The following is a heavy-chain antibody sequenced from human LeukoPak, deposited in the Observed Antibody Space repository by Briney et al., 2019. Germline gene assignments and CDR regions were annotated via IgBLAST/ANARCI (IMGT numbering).Heavy chain of an antibody. Sequence: PSETLSLTCTVSGGSISSYYWSWIRQPAGKGLEWIGRIYTSGSTNYNPSLKSRVTMSVDTSKNQFSLKLSSVTAADTAVYYCARDQGYNWSDRDAFDIWGQGTMVTVSS. CDR1: GGSISSYY. J-gene: IGHJ3*02. V-gene: IGHV4-4*07. CDR3: ARDQGYNWSDRDAFDI. CDR2: IYTSGST. D-gene: IGHD1-20*01.